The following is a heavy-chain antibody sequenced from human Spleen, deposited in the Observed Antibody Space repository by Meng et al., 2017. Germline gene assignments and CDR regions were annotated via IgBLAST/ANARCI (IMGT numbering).Heavy chain of an antibody. CDR3: ARGITMVRGVILPYNWFDP. D-gene: IGHD3-10*01. J-gene: IGHJ5*02. Sequence: QVELQESGPGLVEPSETLSLTCAVYGGSFSGYYWSWIRQPPGKGLEWIGEINHSGSTNYNPSLKSRVTISVDTSKNQFSLKLSSVTAADTAVYYCARGITMVRGVILPYNWFDPWGQGTLVTVSS. CDR1: GGSFSGYY. CDR2: INHSGST. V-gene: IGHV4-34*01.